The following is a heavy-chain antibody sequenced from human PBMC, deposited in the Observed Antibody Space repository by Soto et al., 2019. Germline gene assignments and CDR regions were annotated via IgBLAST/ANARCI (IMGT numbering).Heavy chain of an antibody. D-gene: IGHD3-10*01. CDR3: AKDLGDVNYYGSVYYYYGMDV. CDR2: ISGSGGST. V-gene: IGHV3-23*01. CDR1: GFTFSSYA. J-gene: IGHJ6*02. Sequence: GGSLRLSCAASGFTFSSYAMSWVRQAPGKGLEWVSAISGSGGSTYYADSVKGRFTISRDNSKNTLYLQMNSLRAEDTAVYYCAKDLGDVNYYGSVYYYYGMDVWGQGTTVTVSS.